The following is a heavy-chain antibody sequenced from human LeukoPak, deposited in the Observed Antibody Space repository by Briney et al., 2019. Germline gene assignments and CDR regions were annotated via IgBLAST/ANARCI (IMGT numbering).Heavy chain of an antibody. D-gene: IGHD3-16*01. J-gene: IGHJ4*02. CDR3: AREKITLPDY. CDR1: GFTFSSYA. CDR2: ISYDGSNK. Sequence: GGSLRLSCAASGFTFSSYAMHWVRQAPGKGLEWVAVISYDGSNKYYADSVKGRFTISRDNSKNTLYLQMNSLRAEDTAVYYCAREKITLPDYWGQGTLVTVSS. V-gene: IGHV3-30*04.